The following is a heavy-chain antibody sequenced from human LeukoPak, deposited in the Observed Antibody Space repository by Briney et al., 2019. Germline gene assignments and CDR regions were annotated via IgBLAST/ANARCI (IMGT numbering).Heavy chain of an antibody. CDR2: ISAYNRNT. D-gene: IGHD3-22*01. CDR3: ARGAGVVVITTIDY. V-gene: IGHV1-18*01. J-gene: IGHJ4*02. CDR1: RYTFTSHG. Sequence: GASVKDSCKASRYTFTSHGISGVRQAPGQGLDWMGWISAYNRNTNYAQKLQGRVTITTDETTSTAYIELRSLRSDDTAVYYCARGAGVVVITTIDYWGQGTLVTVSS.